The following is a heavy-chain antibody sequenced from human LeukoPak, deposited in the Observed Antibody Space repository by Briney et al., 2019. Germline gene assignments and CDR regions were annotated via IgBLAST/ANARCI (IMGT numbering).Heavy chain of an antibody. D-gene: IGHD3-16*01. J-gene: IGHJ4*02. CDR3: AREGVFSLIY. CDR1: GGSISSSSYY. Sequence: SETLSLTCTVSGGSISSSSYYWGWIRQPPGKGLEWIGSIYYSGSTYHNSSLKSRVTISIDTSKNQFSLKLSSVTAADTAVYYCAREGVFSLIYWGQGTLVTVSS. V-gene: IGHV4-39*07. CDR2: IYYSGST.